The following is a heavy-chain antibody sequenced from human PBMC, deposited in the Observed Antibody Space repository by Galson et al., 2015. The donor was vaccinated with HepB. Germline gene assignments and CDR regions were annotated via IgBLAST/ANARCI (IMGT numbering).Heavy chain of an antibody. CDR3: AKCPRGAAAGSQH. D-gene: IGHD6-13*01. Sequence: SLRLSCAASGFTFSDYAMNWVRQAPGKGLEWVSAISAGGRTTYYADSVKGRFAISRDNTKSTLFLQMNNLRAEDTAVYYCAKCPRGAAAGSQHWGQGTLVTVSP. V-gene: IGHV3-23*01. J-gene: IGHJ1*01. CDR2: ISAGGRTT. CDR1: GFTFSDYA.